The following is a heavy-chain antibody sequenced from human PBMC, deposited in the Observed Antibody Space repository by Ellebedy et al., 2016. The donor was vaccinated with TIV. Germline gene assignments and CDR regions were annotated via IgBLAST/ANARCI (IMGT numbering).Heavy chain of an antibody. CDR3: ARGPDIVDTTLKFYVDY. CDR2: FDDSGTT. CDR1: GGSIRSYF. V-gene: IGHV4-59*08. Sequence: SETLSLTGTVSGGSIRSYFWNWIRQRPGKGLEWIGYFDDSGTTNYNPSLKSRVTMSVDTSKNQFSLKLSSVTAADTAVYYCARGPDIVDTTLKFYVDYWGQGILITVFS. J-gene: IGHJ4*02. D-gene: IGHD5-12*01.